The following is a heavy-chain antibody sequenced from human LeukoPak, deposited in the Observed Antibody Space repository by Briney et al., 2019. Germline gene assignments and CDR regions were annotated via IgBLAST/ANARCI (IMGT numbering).Heavy chain of an antibody. V-gene: IGHV1-2*02. CDR1: GYTFTGAY. J-gene: IGHJ4*02. Sequence: ASVKVSSKASGYTFTGAYWHWVRQAPGQGLEWMGWINPNTGGTNYAQKFQGRVTMTRDTSISTAYMELSRLTSDDTAVYYCARAYSGYDLEYWVKGTLVTVSS. D-gene: IGHD5-12*01. CDR2: INPNTGGT. CDR3: ARAYSGYDLEY.